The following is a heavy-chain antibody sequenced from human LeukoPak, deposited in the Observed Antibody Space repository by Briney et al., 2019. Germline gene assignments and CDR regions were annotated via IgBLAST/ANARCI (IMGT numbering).Heavy chain of an antibody. V-gene: IGHV4-4*02. CDR2: IYHSGST. D-gene: IGHD2-2*02. Sequence: SGTLSLTCAVSGGSISSTNWWSWVRQPPGKGLEWIGEIYHSGSTYYNPSLKSRVIISVDRSKNQFSLKLSSVTAADTAVYYCATPAYCSSTSCYKAKDAFDIWGQGTMVTVSS. J-gene: IGHJ3*02. CDR3: ATPAYCSSTSCYKAKDAFDI. CDR1: GGSISSTNW.